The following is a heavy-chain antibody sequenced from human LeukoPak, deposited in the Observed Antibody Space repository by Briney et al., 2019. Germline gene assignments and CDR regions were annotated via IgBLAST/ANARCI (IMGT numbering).Heavy chain of an antibody. CDR2: INHSGST. CDR1: GGSFSGYY. Sequence: SETLSLTCAVYGGSFSGYYWSWIRQPPGKGLEWIGEINHSGSTNYNPSLKSRVTISVDTSKNQFSLKLSSVTAADTAVYYRARIGLGNYVWGSYDYGGQGTVVSVSS. V-gene: IGHV4-34*01. D-gene: IGHD3-16*01. CDR3: ARIGLGNYVWGSYDY. J-gene: IGHJ4*02.